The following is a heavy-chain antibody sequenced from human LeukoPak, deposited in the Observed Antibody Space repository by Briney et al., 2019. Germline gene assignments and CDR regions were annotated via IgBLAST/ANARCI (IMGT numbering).Heavy chain of an antibody. J-gene: IGHJ4*02. D-gene: IGHD6-6*01. CDR2: ISSSGSTI. Sequence: GGSLRLSCAASGFAFSSYEMNWVRQAPGKGLEWLSYISSSGSTIYYADSVKGRFTISRDNAKNSLYLQMSSLRAEDTTVYFCARKLVHYFDYWGQGTLVTVSS. V-gene: IGHV3-48*03. CDR1: GFAFSSYE. CDR3: ARKLVHYFDY.